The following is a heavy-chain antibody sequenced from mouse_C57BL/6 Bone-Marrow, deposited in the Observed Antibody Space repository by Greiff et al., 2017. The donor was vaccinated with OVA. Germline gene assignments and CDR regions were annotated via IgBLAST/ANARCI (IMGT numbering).Heavy chain of an antibody. CDR2: INPGSGGT. Sequence: IQQKQSGDEMVKPERAMKVYCKASGHAFTNYLIEWVKQRPGQGLEWIGVINPGSGGTNYNEKIKGQATLTADKSSSTAYMQLSSLTSEDSAVYCCATSTRGAYWGQGTLVTVSA. CDR3: ATSTRGAY. V-gene: IGHV1-54*01. D-gene: IGHD2-1*01. CDR1: GHAFTNYL. J-gene: IGHJ3*01.